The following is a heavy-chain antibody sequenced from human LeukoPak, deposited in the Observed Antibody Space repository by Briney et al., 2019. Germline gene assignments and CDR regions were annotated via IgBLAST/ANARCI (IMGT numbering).Heavy chain of an antibody. CDR3: ARDRHIVVVTASRPIDY. CDR1: GGTFSSYT. Sequence: SVTVSCKASGGTFSSYTISWVRQAPGQGLEWMGGIIPIFGTAHYAQKFQGRVTITADKSTSTAYMELRSLRSDDTAVYYCARDRHIVVVTASRPIDYWGQGTLVTVSS. V-gene: IGHV1-69*06. CDR2: IIPIFGTA. J-gene: IGHJ4*02. D-gene: IGHD2-21*02.